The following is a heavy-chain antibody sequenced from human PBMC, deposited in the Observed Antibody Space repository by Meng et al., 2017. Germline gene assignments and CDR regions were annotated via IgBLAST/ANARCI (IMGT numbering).Heavy chain of an antibody. V-gene: IGHV3-23*01. CDR2: ISGSGGST. CDR3: AKGSYSGSYKLGFDP. J-gene: IGHJ5*02. Sequence: GESLMISCAASGFTFSSYAMSWVRQAPGKGLEWVSAISGSGGSTYYADSVKGRFTISRDNSKNTLYLQMISLEAEDTAVYYCAKGSYSGSYKLGFDPWGQGTLVTVSS. CDR1: GFTFSSYA. D-gene: IGHD1-26*01.